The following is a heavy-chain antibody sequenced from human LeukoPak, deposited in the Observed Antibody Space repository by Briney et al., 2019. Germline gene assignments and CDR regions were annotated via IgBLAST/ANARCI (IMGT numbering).Heavy chain of an antibody. CDR1: GYTFTSND. V-gene: IGHV1-8*01. D-gene: IGHD3-3*01. CDR3: ARGRRHSYFFSAQTDGDY. Sequence: ASVKVSCKASGYTFTSNDINWVRQATGQGLEWMGWMNPNSGNTGYAQKFQGRVTMTRNTSISTAYMELSSLRSEDTAVYYCARGRRHSYFFSAQTDGDYWGQGTLVTVSS. CDR2: MNPNSGNT. J-gene: IGHJ4*02.